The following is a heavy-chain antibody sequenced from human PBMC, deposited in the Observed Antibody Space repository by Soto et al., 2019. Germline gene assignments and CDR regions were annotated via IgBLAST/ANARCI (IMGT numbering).Heavy chain of an antibody. CDR2: IYYSGST. V-gene: IGHV4-31*03. CDR1: GGSISSGGYY. CDR3: ARGVLYYYDSSGYLPFDY. J-gene: IGHJ4*02. D-gene: IGHD3-22*01. Sequence: PSETLSLTCTVSGGSISSGGYYWSWIRQHPGKGLEWIGYIYYSGSTYYNPSLKSRVTISVDTSKNQFSLKLSSVTAADTAVYYCARGVLYYYDSSGYLPFDYWGQGTLVTVSS.